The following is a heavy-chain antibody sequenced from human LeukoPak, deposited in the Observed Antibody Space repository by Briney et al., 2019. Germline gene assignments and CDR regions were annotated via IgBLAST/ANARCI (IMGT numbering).Heavy chain of an antibody. CDR2: IIPILGIA. V-gene: IGHV1-69*04. CDR3: AREKYCSSTSCYVGAFDI. D-gene: IGHD2-2*01. CDR1: GGTFSSYA. J-gene: IGHJ3*02. Sequence: ASVKVSCKASGGTFSSYAISWVRQAPGQGLEWMGRIIPILGIANYAQKFQGRVTITADKSTSTAHMELSSLRSEDTAVYYCAREKYCSSTSCYVGAFDIWGQGTMVTVSS.